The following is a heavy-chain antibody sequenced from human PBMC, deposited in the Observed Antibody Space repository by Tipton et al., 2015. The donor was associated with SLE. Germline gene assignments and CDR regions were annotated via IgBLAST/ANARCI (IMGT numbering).Heavy chain of an antibody. CDR3: ARAPPQLGFDY. J-gene: IGHJ4*02. V-gene: IGHV1-8*01. D-gene: IGHD5-24*01. Sequence: QLVQSGAEVKKPGASVKVSCKASGYTFTSFDINWVRQATGQGLEWMGWMNPNSGNTAYAQKFQGRVTMTRDTSISTAYMELSSLRSDDTAVYYCARAPPQLGFDYWGQGTLVTVSS. CDR2: MNPNSGNT. CDR1: GYTFTSFD.